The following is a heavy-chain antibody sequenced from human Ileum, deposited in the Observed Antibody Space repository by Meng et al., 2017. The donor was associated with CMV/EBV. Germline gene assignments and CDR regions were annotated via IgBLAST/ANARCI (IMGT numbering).Heavy chain of an antibody. J-gene: IGHJ4*02. V-gene: IGHV6-1*01. D-gene: IGHD6-6*01. CDR3: ARESELLRFDH. CDR1: GYSVSTNNVA. CDR2: TAYRSKWDY. Sequence: HRRQSGPGLVTPSQTLPPTCDISGYSVSTNNVAWNWIRQSPLRGLGGLGRTAYRSKWDYEYSVSVESRITISPDTSKNQFSLHLRSVTPEDTAIYYCARESELLRFDHWGQGTLVTVSS.